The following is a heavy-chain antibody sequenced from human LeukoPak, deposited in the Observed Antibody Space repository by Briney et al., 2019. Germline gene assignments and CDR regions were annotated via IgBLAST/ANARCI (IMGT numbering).Heavy chain of an antibody. J-gene: IGHJ4*02. D-gene: IGHD3-3*01. Sequence: TSETLSLTCTVSGGSISSSGYYWGWIRQPPGKGLEWIGSIYYSGSTYYNPSLKSRVTISVDTSKNQFSLKLSSVTAADTAVYYCARQEERITIFGVVIDDFDYWGQGTLVTVSS. CDR1: GGSISSSGYY. CDR3: ARQEERITIFGVVIDDFDY. CDR2: IYYSGST. V-gene: IGHV4-39*01.